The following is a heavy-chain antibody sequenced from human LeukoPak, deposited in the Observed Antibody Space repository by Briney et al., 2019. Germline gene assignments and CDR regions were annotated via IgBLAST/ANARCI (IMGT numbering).Heavy chain of an antibody. CDR2: INHSGST. J-gene: IGHJ4*02. V-gene: IGHV4-34*01. D-gene: IGHD5-12*01. CDR1: GGSFSGYY. CDR3: ARVPGYSGYSY. Sequence: SETLSLTCAVYGGSFSGYYWSWIRQPPGKGLEWIGEINHSGSTNYNPSLKSRVTISVDTSKNQFSLKLSSVTAADTAVYYCARVPGYSGYSYWGQGTLVTVSS.